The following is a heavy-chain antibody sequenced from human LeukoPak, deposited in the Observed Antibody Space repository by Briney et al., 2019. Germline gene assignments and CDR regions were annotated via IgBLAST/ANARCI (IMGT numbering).Heavy chain of an antibody. CDR1: GGSISSYY. V-gene: IGHV4-59*01. J-gene: IGHJ6*02. CDR3: ARVGVRYGMDV. D-gene: IGHD1-1*01. Sequence: SETLSLTCTVSGGSISSYYWSWIRQPPGKGLEWIGYIYYSGSTNYNPSLKSRVTISVDTSKNQFSLKLSSVTAADTAVYYCARVGVRYGMDVWGQGTTATVSS. CDR2: IYYSGST.